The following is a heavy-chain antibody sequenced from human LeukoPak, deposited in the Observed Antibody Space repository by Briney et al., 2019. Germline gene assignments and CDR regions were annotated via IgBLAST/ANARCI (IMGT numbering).Heavy chain of an antibody. CDR3: ARDVTLGYCSGGSCYSSVYYGMDV. Sequence: GGSLRLSCAASGFTFGSYWMSWVRQAPGKGLEWVANIKQDGSEKYYVDSEKGRFTISRDNAKNSLYLQMNSLRAEDTAVYYCARDVTLGYCSGGSCYSSVYYGMDVWGQGTTVTVSS. CDR2: IKQDGSEK. CDR1: GFTFGSYW. V-gene: IGHV3-7*03. D-gene: IGHD2-15*01. J-gene: IGHJ6*02.